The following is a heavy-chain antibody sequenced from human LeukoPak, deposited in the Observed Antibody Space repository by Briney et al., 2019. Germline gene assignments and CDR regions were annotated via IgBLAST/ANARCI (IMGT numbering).Heavy chain of an antibody. CDR2: IYHSGST. D-gene: IGHD2-2*02. CDR1: GYSISSGYY. CDR3: ARPGGYCSSTSCYKDDAFDI. V-gene: IGHV4-38-2*01. J-gene: IGHJ3*02. Sequence: SETLSLTCAVSGYSISSGYYWGWIRQPPGKGLEWIGSIYHSGSTYYNPSLKSRVTISVDTPKNQFSLKLSSVTAADTAVYYCARPGGYCSSTSCYKDDAFDIWGQGTMVTVSS.